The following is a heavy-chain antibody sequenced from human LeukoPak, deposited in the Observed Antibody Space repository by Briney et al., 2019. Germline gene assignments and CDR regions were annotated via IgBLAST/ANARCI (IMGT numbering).Heavy chain of an antibody. CDR1: GGSISTYY. CDR3: ARGGYGSGSFYYYVMDV. J-gene: IGHJ6*02. D-gene: IGHD3-10*01. Sequence: SETLSLTCTVSGGSISTYYWNWIRQPPGKGLEWIGYIYYSGSTNYNPSLKSRVTISLDTSKNQFSLRLSSVTAADTAVYYCARGGYGSGSFYYYVMDVWGQGITVTVSS. V-gene: IGHV4-59*08. CDR2: IYYSGST.